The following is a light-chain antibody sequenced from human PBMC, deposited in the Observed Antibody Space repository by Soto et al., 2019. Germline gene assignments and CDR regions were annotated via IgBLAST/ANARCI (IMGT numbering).Light chain of an antibody. J-gene: IGKJ5*01. CDR2: AAS. V-gene: IGKV1-39*01. Sequence: DIQRTESASSLSASVGYRVTITCWASQSISSYLNWYQQKPGKAPKILIYAASSLQSGVPSRFSGSGSGTDFTLTISSLQPEDFATYYCQQSYSTPITFGQGTRLEIK. CDR1: QSISSY. CDR3: QQSYSTPIT.